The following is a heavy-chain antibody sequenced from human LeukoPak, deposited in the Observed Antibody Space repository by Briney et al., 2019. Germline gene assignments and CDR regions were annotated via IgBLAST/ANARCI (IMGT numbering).Heavy chain of an antibody. V-gene: IGHV3-11*04. J-gene: IGHJ6*03. Sequence: GGSLRLSCAASGFTFSDYYMSWIRQAPGKGLEWVSYISSSGSTIYYADSVKGRFTISRDNAKNSLYLQMNSLRAEDTAVYYCARAYIVVVPAAAMGDYYYYYMDVWGKGTTVTVSS. CDR1: GFTFSDYY. D-gene: IGHD2-2*01. CDR3: ARAYIVVVPAAAMGDYYYYYMDV. CDR2: ISSSGSTI.